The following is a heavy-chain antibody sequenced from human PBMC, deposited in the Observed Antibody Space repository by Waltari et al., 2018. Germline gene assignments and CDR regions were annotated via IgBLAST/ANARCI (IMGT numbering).Heavy chain of an antibody. CDR3: ATYIGASLGTAAFDV. D-gene: IGHD5-12*01. J-gene: IGHJ3*01. Sequence: QLQLQESGPGLVKPSETLSLPCSVSAVSITSRRHYWGWIRQPPGQGLEWIGTMSYSGATYSSPSLMSRVTISRDTSKNQLSLKLGSVTAADTALYYCATYIGASLGTAAFDVWGQGTLVTVSS. CDR1: AVSITSRRHY. V-gene: IGHV4-39*01. CDR2: MSYSGAT.